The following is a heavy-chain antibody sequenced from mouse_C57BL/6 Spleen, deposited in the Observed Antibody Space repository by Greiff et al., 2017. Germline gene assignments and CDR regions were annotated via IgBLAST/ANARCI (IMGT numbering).Heavy chain of an antibody. D-gene: IGHD2-4*01. CDR2: IHPNSGST. V-gene: IGHV1-64*01. Sequence: QVQLQQPGAELVKPGASVTLSCKASGYTFTSYWMHWVKQRPGQGLEWIGMIHPNSGSTTYNEKFKSKAILTVGKSSSTAYMQLSSLTSEDSAVYDCAGLRRGYYYSMDYWGQGTSVTVSS. CDR3: AGLRRGYYYSMDY. CDR1: GYTFTSYW. J-gene: IGHJ4*01.